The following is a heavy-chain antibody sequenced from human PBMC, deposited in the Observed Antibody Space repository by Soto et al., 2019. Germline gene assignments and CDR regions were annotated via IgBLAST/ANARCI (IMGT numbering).Heavy chain of an antibody. CDR3: ARDRPYSSKKVWVDP. Sequence: QVQLVQSGAEVKKPGASVKVSCKSSGYTFTTFGVTWVRQAPGQGLERLGWISGFNGYTNYAQKFRGRVTMATDTSTSTAYMELRSLRSDDTAVYYCARDRPYSSKKVWVDPWGQGTLVTVSS. CDR1: GYTFTTFG. J-gene: IGHJ5*02. D-gene: IGHD2-2*01. V-gene: IGHV1-18*01. CDR2: ISGFNGYT.